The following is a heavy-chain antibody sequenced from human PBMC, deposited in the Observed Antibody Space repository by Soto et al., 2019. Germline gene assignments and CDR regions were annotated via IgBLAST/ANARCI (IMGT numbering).Heavy chain of an antibody. CDR1: GGSISSGGYY. D-gene: IGHD3-10*01. J-gene: IGHJ4*02. V-gene: IGHV4-31*03. CDR3: ARAGTRRVPLDY. Sequence: QVQLQESGPGLVKPSQTLSLTCTVSGGSISSGGYYWSWIRQHPGKGLEWIGYIYYSGSTYYNPTLKSRVTISVDTSKNQFSLKLSSVTAADTAVYYCARAGTRRVPLDYWGQGTLVTVSS. CDR2: IYYSGST.